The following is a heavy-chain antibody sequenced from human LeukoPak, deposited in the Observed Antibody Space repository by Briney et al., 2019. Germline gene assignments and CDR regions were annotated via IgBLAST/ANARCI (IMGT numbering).Heavy chain of an antibody. CDR3: ARGPITMVRGVIITVGVAWFDP. CDR2: INPSGGST. D-gene: IGHD3-10*01. CDR1: GYTFTSYY. V-gene: IGHV1-46*01. J-gene: IGHJ5*02. Sequence: ASVKVSCKASGYTFTSYYMHWVRQAPGQGLEWMGIINPSGGSTSYAQKFQGRATMTRDTSTSTVYMELSSLSSEDTAVYYCARGPITMVRGVIITVGVAWFDPWGQGTLVTVSS.